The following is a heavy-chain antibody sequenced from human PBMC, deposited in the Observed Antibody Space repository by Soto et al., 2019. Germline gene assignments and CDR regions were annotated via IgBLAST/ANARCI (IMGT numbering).Heavy chain of an antibody. CDR3: TTRSAP. CDR1: GFTFSNVW. J-gene: IGHJ5*02. CDR2: IRSEDDGGTT. V-gene: IGHV3-15*07. Sequence: EVQLVESGGGMVKPGGSIRVSCAASGFTFSNVWANWVRQAPGKGLEWVGRIRSEDDGGTTDYAAPVKGRFTISRDDSKNTLYLQMNSLKTEDTAVYYCTTRSAPWGQATLVTVSS.